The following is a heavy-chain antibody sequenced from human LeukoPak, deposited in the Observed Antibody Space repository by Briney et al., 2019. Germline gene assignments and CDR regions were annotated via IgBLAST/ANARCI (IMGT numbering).Heavy chain of an antibody. CDR1: GYTFTDYY. CDR2: IHPNTGAT. Sequence: ASVKVSCKTSGYTFTDYYLHWVRQAPGQGLEWVGWIHPNTGATHHAQKFQGRLTMTGDTSISTVYMELTRLRSDDTAVYYCARDMGRYSGYDYDYGGQGTLVPASS. CDR3: ARDMGRYSGYDYDY. D-gene: IGHD5-12*01. V-gene: IGHV1-2*02. J-gene: IGHJ4*02.